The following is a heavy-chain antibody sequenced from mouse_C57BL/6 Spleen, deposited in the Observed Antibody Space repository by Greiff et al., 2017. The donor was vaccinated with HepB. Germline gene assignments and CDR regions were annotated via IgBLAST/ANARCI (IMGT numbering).Heavy chain of an antibody. J-gene: IGHJ4*01. Sequence: QVQLQQPGAELVKPGASVKLSCKASGYTFTSYWMQWVKQRPGQGLEWIGEIDPSDSYTNYNQKFKGKATLTVDTSSSTAYMQLSSLTSEDSAGYYSARRAQATDAMDYWGQGTSVTVSS. CDR1: GYTFTSYW. CDR2: IDPSDSYT. D-gene: IGHD3-2*02. V-gene: IGHV1-50*01. CDR3: ARRAQATDAMDY.